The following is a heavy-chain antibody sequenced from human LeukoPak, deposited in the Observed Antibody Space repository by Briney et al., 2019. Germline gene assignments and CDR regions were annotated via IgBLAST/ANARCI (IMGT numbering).Heavy chain of an antibody. Sequence: PSETLSLTCTVSGGSISSYYWSWIRQPPGKGLEWIGYIYYSGSTDYNPSLKSRVTISVDTSKNQFSPKLSSVTAADTAVYYCAREYYISAAGTRTPDYWGQGTLVTVSS. CDR2: IYYSGST. D-gene: IGHD6-13*01. J-gene: IGHJ4*02. CDR1: GGSISSYY. V-gene: IGHV4-59*12. CDR3: AREYYISAAGTRTPDY.